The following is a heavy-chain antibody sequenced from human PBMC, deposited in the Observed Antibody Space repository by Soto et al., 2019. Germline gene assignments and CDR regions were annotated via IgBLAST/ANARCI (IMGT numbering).Heavy chain of an antibody. D-gene: IGHD3-22*01. V-gene: IGHV1-18*01. J-gene: IGHJ6*02. Sequence: QVQLVQSGAEVKKPGASVKVSCKASGYTFTSYGINWVRQAPGQGLEWLGWISPYDGYTHYAQILQGRVSMTTDTSTQTAYMELRSLKPADTAMYYCARGVYYDSSGARNYYFYGMNVWGQGTTVTVSS. CDR1: GYTFTSYG. CDR2: ISPYDGYT. CDR3: ARGVYYDSSGARNYYFYGMNV.